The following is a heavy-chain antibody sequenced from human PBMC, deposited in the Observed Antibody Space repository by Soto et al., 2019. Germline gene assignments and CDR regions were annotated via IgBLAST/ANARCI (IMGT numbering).Heavy chain of an antibody. Sequence: GGSLRLSCAASGFTFSDHYMDWVRQAPGKVLEWVGRTRNKANSYTTEYAASVKGRFTISRDDSKNSLYLQMNSLKTEDTAVYYCARSTAYGDYDYWGQGTLVTVSS. D-gene: IGHD4-17*01. J-gene: IGHJ4*02. CDR2: TRNKANSYTT. V-gene: IGHV3-72*01. CDR3: ARSTAYGDYDY. CDR1: GFTFSDHY.